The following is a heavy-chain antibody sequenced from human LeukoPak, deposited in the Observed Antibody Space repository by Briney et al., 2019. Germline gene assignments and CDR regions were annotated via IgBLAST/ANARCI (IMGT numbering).Heavy chain of an antibody. Sequence: SETLSLTCTVPGGSISSGDYYWSWIRQPPGKGLEWIGYIYYSGSTYYNPSLKSRVTISVDTSKNQFSLKLSSVTAADTAVYYCARIRATDYYYFDYWGQGTLVTVSS. V-gene: IGHV4-30-4*01. CDR1: GGSISSGDYY. D-gene: IGHD5-12*01. J-gene: IGHJ4*02. CDR3: ARIRATDYYYFDY. CDR2: IYYSGST.